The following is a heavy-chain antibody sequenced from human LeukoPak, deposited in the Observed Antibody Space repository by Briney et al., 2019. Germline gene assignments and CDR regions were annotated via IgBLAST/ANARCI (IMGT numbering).Heavy chain of an antibody. V-gene: IGHV4-38-2*02. D-gene: IGHD1-26*01. CDR1: GYSISSGYY. CDR2: IYHSGST. Sequence: SETLSLTCTVSGYSISSGYYWGWIRPPPGKGLEWIGSIYHSGSTYYNPSLKSRVTISVDTSKNQFSLKLSSVTAADTAVYYCARGPMGATYDAFDIWGQGTMVTVSS. CDR3: ARGPMGATYDAFDI. J-gene: IGHJ3*02.